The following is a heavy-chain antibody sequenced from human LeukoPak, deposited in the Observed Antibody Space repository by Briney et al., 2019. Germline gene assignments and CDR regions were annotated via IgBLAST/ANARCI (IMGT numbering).Heavy chain of an antibody. CDR3: ARGRRFDY. Sequence: SETLSLTCAVYGGSFSGYYWSWIRQPPGKGLEWIGEINHSGSTNYNPSLKSRVTISVDTSKNQFSLKLSSVTAADTAVYYCARGRRFDYWGQGTLVTASS. J-gene: IGHJ4*02. CDR2: INHSGST. CDR1: GGSFSGYY. V-gene: IGHV4-34*01.